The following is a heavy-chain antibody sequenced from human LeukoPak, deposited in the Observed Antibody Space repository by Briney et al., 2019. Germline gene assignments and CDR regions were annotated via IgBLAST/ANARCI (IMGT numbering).Heavy chain of an antibody. Sequence: SVKVSCKASGGTFSSYAISWVRQAPGQGLEWMGGIIPIFGTANYAQKFQGRVTITADESTSTAHMELSSLRSEDTAVYYCAREFYYYDSSGPNDAFDIWGQGTMVTVSS. CDR1: GGTFSSYA. CDR2: IIPIFGTA. D-gene: IGHD3-22*01. V-gene: IGHV1-69*13. CDR3: AREFYYYDSSGPNDAFDI. J-gene: IGHJ3*02.